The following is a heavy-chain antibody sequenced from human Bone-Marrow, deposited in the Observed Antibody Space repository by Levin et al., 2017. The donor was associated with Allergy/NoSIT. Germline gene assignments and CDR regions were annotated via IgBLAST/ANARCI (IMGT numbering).Heavy chain of an antibody. J-gene: IGHJ6*02. Sequence: ASVKVSCKASGYTFTSYGISWVRQAPGQGLEWMGWISAYNGNTNYAQKLQGRVTMTTDTSTSTAYMELRSLRSDDTAVYYCARDRRGSSWTFKGLIGGMDGWGQGTTVTVSS. CDR1: GYTFTSYG. D-gene: IGHD6-13*01. CDR3: ARDRRGSSWTFKGLIGGMDG. CDR2: ISAYNGNT. V-gene: IGHV1-18*01.